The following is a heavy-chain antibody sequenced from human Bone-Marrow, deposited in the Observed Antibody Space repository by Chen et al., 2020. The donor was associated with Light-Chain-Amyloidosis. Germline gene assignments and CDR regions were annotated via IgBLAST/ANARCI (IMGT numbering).Heavy chain of an antibody. Sequence: EVQLVESGGGLVQPGGSLRLSCAASGFTFSGYSMNWVRQTPGKGLEWISYIVGLTDAIFYANSVRGRFTISRDNAKRSLYLQMNSLRVEDTAVYYCARDSGESAADDLWGQVTLVTVSP. D-gene: IGHD6-13*01. CDR3: ARDSGESAADDL. CDR1: GFTFSGYS. V-gene: IGHV3-48*01. J-gene: IGHJ4*02. CDR2: IVGLTDAI.